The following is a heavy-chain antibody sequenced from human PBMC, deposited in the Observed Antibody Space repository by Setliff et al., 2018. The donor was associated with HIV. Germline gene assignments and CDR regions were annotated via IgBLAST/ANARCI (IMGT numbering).Heavy chain of an antibody. Sequence: SETLSLTCTVSGGSMSSQYWSWVRQSPGKGLEWIGYIFYSATDYNPSLKSRVTMSIDTSKNQFSLNLRSVTAADTAVYYCARLGGILTGTPVIDYWGQGTLVTVPQ. CDR1: GGSMSSQY. D-gene: IGHD3-9*01. CDR2: IFYSAT. V-gene: IGHV4-59*11. CDR3: ARLGGILTGTPVIDY. J-gene: IGHJ4*02.